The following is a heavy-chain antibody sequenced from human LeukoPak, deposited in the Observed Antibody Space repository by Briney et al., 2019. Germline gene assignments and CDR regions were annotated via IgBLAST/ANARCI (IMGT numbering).Heavy chain of an antibody. D-gene: IGHD3-22*01. J-gene: IGHJ3*02. CDR2: INHSGST. CDR3: ARDKRDSSGYYYEGAFDI. Sequence: SETLSLTCAVYGGSLSGYYWSWIRQPPGKGLEWIGEINHSGSTNYNPSLKSRVTISVDTSKNQFSLKLSSVTAADTAVYYCARDKRDSSGYYYEGAFDIWGQGTMVTVSS. V-gene: IGHV4-34*01. CDR1: GGSLSGYY.